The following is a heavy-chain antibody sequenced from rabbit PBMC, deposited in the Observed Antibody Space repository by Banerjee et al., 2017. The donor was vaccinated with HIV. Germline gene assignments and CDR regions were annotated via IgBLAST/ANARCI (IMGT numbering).Heavy chain of an antibody. J-gene: IGHJ4*01. V-gene: IGHV1S47*01. Sequence: QQQLVESGGGLVKPGASLTLTCKASGFDFSNNAMCWVRQAPGKGLEWIASIDTGDGSTYYASWAKGRFTISKTSSTTVTLQMTSLTAADTATYFCARDLAGVIGWNFGLWGQGTLVTVS. CDR2: IDTGDGST. CDR1: GFDFSNNA. D-gene: IGHD4-1*01. CDR3: ARDLAGVIGWNFGL.